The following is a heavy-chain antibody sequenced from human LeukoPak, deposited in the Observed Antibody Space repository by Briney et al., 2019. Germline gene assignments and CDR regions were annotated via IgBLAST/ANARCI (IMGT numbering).Heavy chain of an antibody. CDR2: VFSSGST. D-gene: IGHD3-16*01. Sequence: ASETLSLTCTVSGGSISSSSYYWGWVRQPPGKGREWIGSVFSSGSTYYNPSLKSPVTISVDTSKNQFSLKLSSVTAADTAVYYCARLPWGAYSSFDPWGQGTPVTVSS. CDR3: ARLPWGAYSSFDP. J-gene: IGHJ5*02. V-gene: IGHV4-39*01. CDR1: GGSISSSSYY.